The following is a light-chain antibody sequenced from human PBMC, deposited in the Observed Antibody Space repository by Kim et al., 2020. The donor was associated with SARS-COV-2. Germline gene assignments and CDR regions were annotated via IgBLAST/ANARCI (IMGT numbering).Light chain of an antibody. Sequence: QPIAISCTGTRGDVGGYNYVSWYQQHPDKAPNLMIYDVSQRPSGVSNRFSASKSGNTASLTISGLQAEDEADYYCSSYTSSSTWVFGGGTQLTVL. CDR2: DVS. CDR1: RGDVGGYNY. J-gene: IGLJ3*02. CDR3: SSYTSSSTWV. V-gene: IGLV2-14*04.